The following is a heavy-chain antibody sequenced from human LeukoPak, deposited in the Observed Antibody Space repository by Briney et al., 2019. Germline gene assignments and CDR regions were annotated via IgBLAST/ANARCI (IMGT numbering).Heavy chain of an antibody. CDR2: ISTSGLTT. J-gene: IGHJ4*02. D-gene: IGHD1-26*01. CDR3: ARDPLGAQFDY. CDR1: GFSFSSYE. V-gene: IGHV3-48*03. Sequence: PGGSLRLSCAASGFSFSSYEMNWVRQAPRKGLEWVSYISTSGLTTYYADSVKGRFTISRDNAKNSVHLQMNSLRAEDTAVYYCARDPLGAQFDYWGQGTLVTVSS.